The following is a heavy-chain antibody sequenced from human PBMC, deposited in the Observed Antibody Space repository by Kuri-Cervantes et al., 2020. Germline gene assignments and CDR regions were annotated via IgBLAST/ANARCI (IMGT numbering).Heavy chain of an antibody. CDR2: ISGSGGST. D-gene: IGHD3-16*02. J-gene: IGHJ6*03. V-gene: IGHV3-23*01. CDR1: GFTFSSYG. Sequence: GGSLRLSCAASGFTFSSYGMHWVRQAPGKGLEWVSAISGSGGSTYYADSVRGRFTISRDNSKNTLYLQMNSLKTEDTAVYYCTTDGIIDYYYMDVWGKGTTVTVSS. CDR3: TTDGIIDYYYMDV.